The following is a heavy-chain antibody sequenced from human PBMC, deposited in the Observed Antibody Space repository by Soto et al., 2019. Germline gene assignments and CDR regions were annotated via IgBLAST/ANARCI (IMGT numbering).Heavy chain of an antibody. CDR2: IIPIFDAT. CDR3: ARDVTYVRGS. Sequence: QVQMVQSGAEVKKPGSSARVSCKVSGGTFSRHSISWVRQAPGQGLEWMGGIIPIFDATQYAQKFQGRLTITEEEWTTTFQMVRSGLRPDDAVIYYCARDVTYVRGSWGQGTLVTVS. J-gene: IGHJ4*02. V-gene: IGHV1-69*01. D-gene: IGHD3-10*01. CDR1: GGTFSRHS.